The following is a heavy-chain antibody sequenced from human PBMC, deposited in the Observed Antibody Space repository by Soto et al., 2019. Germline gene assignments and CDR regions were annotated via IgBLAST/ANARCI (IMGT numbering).Heavy chain of an antibody. Sequence: GGSLRLSCAASGFTFSNAWMSWVRQAPGKGLEWVSRIKSKTDGGTTDYAAPVKGIFTISRYDSKNTLYLQMNSLKTKDTAVYYCSTGIVVVVDATHAFDIWGQGTMVIVSS. CDR1: GFTFSNAW. V-gene: IGHV3-15*01. CDR3: STGIVVVVDATHAFDI. J-gene: IGHJ3*02. CDR2: IKSKTDGGTT. D-gene: IGHD2-15*01.